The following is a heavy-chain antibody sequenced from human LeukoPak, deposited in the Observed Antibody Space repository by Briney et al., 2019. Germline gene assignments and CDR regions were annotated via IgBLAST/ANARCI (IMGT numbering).Heavy chain of an antibody. J-gene: IGHJ4*02. CDR3: ARAGSGYGDYASDY. Sequence: SETLSLTCTVSGGSISSYYWSWIRQPPGKGLEWIGYIYYSGSTNYNPSLKSRVTISVDTSKNQFSLKLSSVTAADTAVYYCARAGSGYGDYASDYWGQGTLVTVSS. V-gene: IGHV4-59*01. CDR2: IYYSGST. D-gene: IGHD4-17*01. CDR1: GGSISSYY.